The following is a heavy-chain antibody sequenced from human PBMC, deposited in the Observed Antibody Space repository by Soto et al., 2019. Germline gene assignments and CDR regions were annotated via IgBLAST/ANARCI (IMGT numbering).Heavy chain of an antibody. CDR3: ASGWFGEFVYYFDY. CDR2: INAGNGNT. V-gene: IGHV1-3*01. CDR1: GYTFTSYA. Sequence: ASVKVSCKASGYTFTSYAMHWVRQAPGQRLEWMGWINAGNGNTKYSQKFQGRVTITRDTSASTAYMELRRLRSDDTAVYYCASGWFGEFVYYFDYWGQGTLVTVSS. D-gene: IGHD3-10*01. J-gene: IGHJ4*02.